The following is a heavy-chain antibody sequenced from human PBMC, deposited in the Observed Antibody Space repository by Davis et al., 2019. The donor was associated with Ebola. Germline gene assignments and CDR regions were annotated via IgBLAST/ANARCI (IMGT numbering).Heavy chain of an antibody. CDR3: SGPRLTYNTGWYYFDY. D-gene: IGHD6-19*01. J-gene: IGHJ4*02. Sequence: MPSETLSLTCTVSGASISSRSYYWGWIRQPPGKGLEWVGSFSYGDNTHYYNPSLRSRVTISVDTSRNQFSLKLSSATAADTAVYYCSGPRLTYNTGWYYFDYWGQGTLVTVSS. CDR2: FSYGDNTH. V-gene: IGHV4-39*01. CDR1: GASISSRSYY.